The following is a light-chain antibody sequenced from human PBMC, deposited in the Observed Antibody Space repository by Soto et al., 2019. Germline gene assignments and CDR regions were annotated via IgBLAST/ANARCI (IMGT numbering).Light chain of an antibody. CDR2: GIS. J-gene: IGKJ2*01. Sequence: EIVLTQSPGTISVSPGEGVTLSCRASQAITASYLAWYHQSPGQAPRLLIYGISIRAPGIPDRFSGSGSGSDFTLIIYSLESEDFGVFFCHQYGSKPYTFGQGNSLQI. CDR3: HQYGSKPYT. CDR1: QAITASY. V-gene: IGKV3-20*01.